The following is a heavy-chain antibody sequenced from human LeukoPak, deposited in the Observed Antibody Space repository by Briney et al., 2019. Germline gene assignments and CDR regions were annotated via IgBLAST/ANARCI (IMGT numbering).Heavy chain of an antibody. CDR3: VVLNHDMLAGHYKLFDY. CDR2: ISSSSSTI. V-gene: IGHV3-48*04. Sequence: QSGGSLRLSCAASGFTFSSYSMNWVRQAPGKGLEWVSYISSSSSTIYYADSVKGRFTISRDSAKNSLYLQMNSLRAEDTAVYYCVVLNHDMLAGHYKLFDYWGQGTLDTVSS. J-gene: IGHJ4*02. CDR1: GFTFSSYS. D-gene: IGHD3-9*01.